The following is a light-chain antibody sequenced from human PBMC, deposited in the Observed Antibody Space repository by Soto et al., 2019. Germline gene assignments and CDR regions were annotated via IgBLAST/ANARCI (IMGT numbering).Light chain of an antibody. CDR1: QGISSY. J-gene: IGKJ5*01. CDR2: AAS. Sequence: TQSPSSLSASTGDRVTITCRASQGISSYLAWYQLKPGQAPRLLIYAASSRATGIPDRFSGSGSGTDFTLTIDGLEPEDFVVYYCQQYGYSPITFGQGTRLEIK. V-gene: IGKV3-20*01. CDR3: QQYGYSPIT.